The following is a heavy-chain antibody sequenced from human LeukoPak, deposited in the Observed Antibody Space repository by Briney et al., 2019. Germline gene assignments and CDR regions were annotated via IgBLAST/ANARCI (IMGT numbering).Heavy chain of an antibody. V-gene: IGHV3-30*03. CDR2: ISYDGSNK. D-gene: IGHD2-8*02. CDR3: ATYRQVLLPFES. CDR1: GFTFSSYW. Sequence: GGSLRLFCAASGFTFSSYWMTWVRQAPGKGLEWVALISYDGSNKYYADSVKGRFTISRDNSKNTLYLQMDSLRAEDTAVYYCATYRQVLLPFESWGQGTLVTVSS. J-gene: IGHJ4*02.